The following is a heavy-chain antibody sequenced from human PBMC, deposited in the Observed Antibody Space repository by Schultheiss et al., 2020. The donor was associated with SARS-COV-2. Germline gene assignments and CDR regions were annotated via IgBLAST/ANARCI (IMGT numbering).Heavy chain of an antibody. D-gene: IGHD3-22*01. V-gene: IGHV4-39*07. CDR2: INHSGST. CDR3: ARRGGFSYYYDSSGLNWFDP. J-gene: IGHJ5*02. CDR1: GGSISSSSYY. Sequence: SQTLSLTCTVSGGSISSSSYYWSWIRQPPGKGLEWIGEINHSGSTNYNPSLKSRVTISVDTSKNQFSLKLSSVTAADTAVYYCARRGGFSYYYDSSGLNWFDPWGQGTLVTVSS.